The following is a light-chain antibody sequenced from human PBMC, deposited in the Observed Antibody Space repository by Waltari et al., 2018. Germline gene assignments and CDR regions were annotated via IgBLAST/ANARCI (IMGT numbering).Light chain of an antibody. V-gene: IGKV1-5*03. CDR2: KAC. CDR3: QQYNSYWT. CDR1: QSISSW. Sequence: DIQMTQSPSTLSASVGDRVTITCRASQSISSWLAWYQQKPRKAPKLLIYKACSLESGVPSRFSGSGSGTEFTLTISSLQPDDFATYYCQQYNSYWTFGQGTKVEIK. J-gene: IGKJ1*01.